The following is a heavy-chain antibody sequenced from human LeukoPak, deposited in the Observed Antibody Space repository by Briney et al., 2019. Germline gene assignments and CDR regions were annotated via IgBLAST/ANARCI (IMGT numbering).Heavy chain of an antibody. D-gene: IGHD3-22*01. Sequence: GGSLRLSCAASGFTFSSYGVHWVRQAPGKGLEWVAFIRYDGSNKYYADSLKGRFTISRDNSKNKLYLQMNRLRAEDTAVYYCAKEMYYYDSSGYYPDYWGQGTLVTVSS. J-gene: IGHJ4*02. CDR2: IRYDGSNK. CDR3: AKEMYYYDSSGYYPDY. CDR1: GFTFSSYG. V-gene: IGHV3-30*02.